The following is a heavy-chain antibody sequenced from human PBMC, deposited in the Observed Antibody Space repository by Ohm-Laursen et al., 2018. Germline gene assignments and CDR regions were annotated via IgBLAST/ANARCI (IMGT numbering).Heavy chain of an antibody. D-gene: IGHD1-26*01. Sequence: SLRLSCAASGFSFSDYDMHWVRLLTGKRLEWVSGIDAAGRTYYPASMEGRFTISRENDKNSLYLQVDSLRAEDTAVYYCAREAEGATFDYWGQGTLVTVSS. J-gene: IGHJ4*02. CDR3: AREAEGATFDY. CDR1: GFSFSDYD. CDR2: IDAAGRT. V-gene: IGHV3-13*01.